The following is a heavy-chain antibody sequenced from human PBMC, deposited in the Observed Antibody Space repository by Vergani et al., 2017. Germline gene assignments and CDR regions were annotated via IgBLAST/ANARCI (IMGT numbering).Heavy chain of an antibody. CDR3: ARELGSGSYYQQGNFDY. J-gene: IGHJ4*02. D-gene: IGHD3-10*01. CDR2: IWYDGSNK. Sequence: QVQLVESGGGVVQPGRSLRLSCAASGFTFSSYGMHLVRQAPGTGLGWVAVIWYDGSNKYYADSVKGRFTISRDNSKNTLYLQMNSLRAEDTAVYYCARELGSGSYYQQGNFDYWGQGTLVTVSS. CDR1: GFTFSSYG. V-gene: IGHV3-33*01.